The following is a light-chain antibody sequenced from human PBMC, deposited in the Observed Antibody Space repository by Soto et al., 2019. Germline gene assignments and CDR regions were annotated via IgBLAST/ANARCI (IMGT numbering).Light chain of an antibody. CDR2: GAS. J-gene: IGKJ1*01. CDR1: QSVSSSY. Sequence: EIVLTQSPGTLSLSPGERATLSCRASQSVSSSYLAWYQQKPGQAPRLLIYGASSRATGIPDRFSGSGSGTEFTLTISSLQSEDFALYYCQQYNDWPPTFGQGTKVDIK. V-gene: IGKV3-20*01. CDR3: QQYNDWPPT.